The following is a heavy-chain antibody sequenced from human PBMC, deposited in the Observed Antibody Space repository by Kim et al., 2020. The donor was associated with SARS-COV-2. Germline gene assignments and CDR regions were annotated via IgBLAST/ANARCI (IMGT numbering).Heavy chain of an antibody. D-gene: IGHD3-10*01. J-gene: IGHJ3*02. Sequence: SETLSLTCTVSGGSISSYYWSWIRQPPGKGLEWIGYIYYSGSTNYNPSLKSRVTISVDTSKNQFSLKLSSVTAADTAVYYCARGGYYGSGSYDAFDIWGQGTMVTVSS. V-gene: IGHV4-59*13. CDR1: GGSISSYY. CDR3: ARGGYYGSGSYDAFDI. CDR2: IYYSGST.